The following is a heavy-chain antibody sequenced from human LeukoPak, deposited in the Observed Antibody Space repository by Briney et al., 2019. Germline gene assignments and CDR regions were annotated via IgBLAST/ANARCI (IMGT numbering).Heavy chain of an antibody. CDR1: GGSISSYY. V-gene: IGHV4-4*09. J-gene: IGHJ5*02. CDR3: ARHWGWERFLDL. Sequence: SETLSLICSVSGGSISSYYWSWIRQPPGKGLEWIGYIYTSGRTNYNPSLKSRVTISVDTSKNQFALKLSSVTAADTAVYYCARHWGWERFLDLWGQGTLVTVSS. D-gene: IGHD3-3*01. CDR2: IYTSGRT.